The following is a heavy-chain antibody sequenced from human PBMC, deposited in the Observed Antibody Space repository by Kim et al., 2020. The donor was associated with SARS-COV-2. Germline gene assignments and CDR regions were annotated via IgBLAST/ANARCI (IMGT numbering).Heavy chain of an antibody. CDR2: VHYSGKS. CDR1: GVSMNTGSFF. J-gene: IGHJ4*02. CDR3: VRRSTGPSRRYFDV. D-gene: IGHD2-8*02. Sequence: SETLSLTCSVSGVSMNTGSFFWGWVRQSPRKGLEWIGSVHYSGKSYYNPSLESRVTMSVDTSRNQFSLKLISVTAADTALYFCVRRSTGPSRRYFDVWGQGSLVTVS. V-gene: IGHV4-39*01.